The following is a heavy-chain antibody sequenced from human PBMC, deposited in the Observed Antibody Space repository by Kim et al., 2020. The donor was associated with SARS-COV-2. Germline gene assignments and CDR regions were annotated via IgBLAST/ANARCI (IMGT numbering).Heavy chain of an antibody. CDR1: GYTFTSYA. Sequence: ASVKVSCKASGYTFTSYAMNWVRQAPGQGLEWMGWINTNTGNPTYAQGFTGRFVFSLDTSVSTAYLQISSLKAEDTAVYYCARDARELSIYPLLYYYYGMDVWGPGPTVTVSS. D-gene: IGHD3-16*02. CDR3: ARDARELSIYPLLYYYYGMDV. CDR2: INTNTGNP. V-gene: IGHV7-4-1*02. J-gene: IGHJ6*02.